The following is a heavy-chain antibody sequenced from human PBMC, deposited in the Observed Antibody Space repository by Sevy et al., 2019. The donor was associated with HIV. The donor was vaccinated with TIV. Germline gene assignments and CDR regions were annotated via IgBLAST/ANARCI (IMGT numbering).Heavy chain of an antibody. V-gene: IGHV3-9*01. J-gene: IGHJ6*02. Sequence: GGSLRLSCAASEFKFNDFAMHWVRQAPGKGLEWVSGISWNSGNIDYEDSVKGRFTISRDNAKNSLYLQMNSLRTEDTALYYCAKDIGCGWGQGCYYSGMDVWGQGTTVTVSS. CDR2: ISWNSGNI. CDR1: EFKFNDFA. D-gene: IGHD2-21*01. CDR3: AKDIGCGWGQGCYYSGMDV.